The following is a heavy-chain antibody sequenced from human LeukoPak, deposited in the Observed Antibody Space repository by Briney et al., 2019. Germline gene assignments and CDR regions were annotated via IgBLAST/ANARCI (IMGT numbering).Heavy chain of an antibody. D-gene: IGHD1-26*01. CDR3: ARPIVEWELLGRAFDN. CDR2: INPSGST. V-gene: IGHV4-34*01. CDR1: RGPLSGYY. J-gene: IGHJ3*02. Sequence: SETLALTCSVFRGPLSGYYCSWIRQPPGKGPEWIGEINPSGSTNYNPSLESRVTISVDTSKNQFFLKLSSVTAADRAVYYCARPIVEWELLGRAFDNWGQATMVTVSS.